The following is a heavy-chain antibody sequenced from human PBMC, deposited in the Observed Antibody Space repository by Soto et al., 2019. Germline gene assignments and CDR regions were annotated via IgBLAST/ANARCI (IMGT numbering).Heavy chain of an antibody. Sequence: ASVKVSCKASGYTFTSYAMHWVRQAPGQRLEWMGWINAGNGNTKYSQKFQGRVTITRDTSASTAYMELSSLRSEDTAVYYCARYSSSWPYYYGMDVWGQGTTVTVSS. CDR1: GYTFTSYA. V-gene: IGHV1-3*01. D-gene: IGHD6-13*01. CDR3: ARYSSSWPYYYGMDV. CDR2: INAGNGNT. J-gene: IGHJ6*02.